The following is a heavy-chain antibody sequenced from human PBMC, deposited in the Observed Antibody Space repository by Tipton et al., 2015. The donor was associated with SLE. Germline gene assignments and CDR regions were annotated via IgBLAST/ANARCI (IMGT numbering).Heavy chain of an antibody. J-gene: IGHJ1*01. D-gene: IGHD3-10*01. CDR3: AKVRGITNEYFQQ. CDR1: GFTFNSYV. CDR2: IWSGGSRT. V-gene: IGHV3-23*03. Sequence: GSLRLSCAASGFTFNSYVMGWVRQAPGKGLEWVSLIWSGGSRTSYGDSVKGRFTISRDDSKSTLHLQMNTLRVEDTAVYFCAKVRGITNEYFQQWGQGTLVTVSS.